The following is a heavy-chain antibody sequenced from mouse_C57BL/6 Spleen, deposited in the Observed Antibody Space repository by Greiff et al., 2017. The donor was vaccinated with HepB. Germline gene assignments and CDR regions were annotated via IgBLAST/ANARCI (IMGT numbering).Heavy chain of an antibody. D-gene: IGHD1-1*01. CDR3: ARDYGSSYHYAMDY. CDR1: GYTFTSYW. Sequence: QVQLKQPGAELVRPGSSVKLSCKASGYTFTSYWMHWVKQRPIQGLEWIGNIDPSDSETHYNQKFKDKATLTVDKSSSTAYMQLSSLTSEDSAVYYCARDYGSSYHYAMDYWGQGTSVTVSS. V-gene: IGHV1-52*01. CDR2: IDPSDSET. J-gene: IGHJ4*01.